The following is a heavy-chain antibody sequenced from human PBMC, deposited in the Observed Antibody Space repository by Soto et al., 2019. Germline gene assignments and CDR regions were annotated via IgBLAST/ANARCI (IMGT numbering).Heavy chain of an antibody. V-gene: IGHV2-5*02. CDR1: GFSLSTSVVG. CDR2: IYWDDDK. Sequence: QITLKESGPTLVKPTQTLTLTCTFSGFSLSTSVVGVGWIRQPPGKALEWLALIYWDDDKRYSPSLKSRLTITKDTAKNQVVLTMTNMDPVDTATYYCAHSRITMVRGVIHYWGQGTLVTVSS. J-gene: IGHJ4*02. D-gene: IGHD3-10*01. CDR3: AHSRITMVRGVIHY.